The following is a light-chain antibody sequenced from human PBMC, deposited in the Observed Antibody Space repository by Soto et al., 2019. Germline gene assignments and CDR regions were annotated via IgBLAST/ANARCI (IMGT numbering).Light chain of an antibody. CDR2: SNH. J-gene: IGLJ2*01. Sequence: QSVLTQPPSASGTPGQRVTISCSGSRSNIGSNTVSWYQQFPGTAPKLLIYSNHQRPSGVPDRFSGSKSGTSASLAVSGLRSEDEADYYCAAWDDSLNGVLFGGGTKLTVL. CDR1: RSNIGSNT. V-gene: IGLV1-44*01. CDR3: AAWDDSLNGVL.